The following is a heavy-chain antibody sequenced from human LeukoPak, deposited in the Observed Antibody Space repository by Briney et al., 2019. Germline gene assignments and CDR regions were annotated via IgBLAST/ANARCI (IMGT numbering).Heavy chain of an antibody. J-gene: IGHJ5*02. CDR1: GGSFSGYY. CDR3: ARGPGLTIFGVVIANDWFDP. Sequence: PSETLSLTCAVYGGSFSGYYWSWIRQPPGKGLEWIGEINHSGSTNYNPSLKSRVTISVDTSKNQFSLKLSSVTAADTAVYYCARGPGLTIFGVVIANDWFDPWGQGTLVTVSS. D-gene: IGHD3-3*01. CDR2: INHSGST. V-gene: IGHV4-34*01.